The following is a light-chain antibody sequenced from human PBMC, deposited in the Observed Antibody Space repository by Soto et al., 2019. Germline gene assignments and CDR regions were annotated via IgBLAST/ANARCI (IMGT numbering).Light chain of an antibody. CDR2: DAS. CDR1: QTVSSY. J-gene: IGKJ4*01. CDR3: QQRTNWRALT. Sequence: EIVLTQSPATLSLSPGERATLSCRASQTVSSYLAWYQQKPGQAPRLLIYDASNRATGIPARFSGSGSGTDFTLTISSLEPEDFAFYYCQQRTNWRALTFGGGTKVDIK. V-gene: IGKV3-11*01.